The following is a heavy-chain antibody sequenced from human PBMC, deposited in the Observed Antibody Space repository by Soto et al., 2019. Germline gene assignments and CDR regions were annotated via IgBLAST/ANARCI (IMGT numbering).Heavy chain of an antibody. D-gene: IGHD6-13*01. CDR2: ISSRTNYT. CDR3: ARSVVSSTRFNP. V-gene: IGHV3-11*06. Sequence: GGSLRLSCAASGFTFSDYYMSWIRQAPGKGLEWVSYISSRTNYTNYADSVRGRFTISRDNAKNSLYLQMNSLRADDTAVYYCARSVVSSTRFNPWGQGTLVTVSS. CDR1: GFTFSDYY. J-gene: IGHJ5*02.